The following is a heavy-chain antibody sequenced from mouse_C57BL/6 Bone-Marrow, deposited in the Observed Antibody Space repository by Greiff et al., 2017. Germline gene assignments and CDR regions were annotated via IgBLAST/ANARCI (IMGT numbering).Heavy chain of an antibody. D-gene: IGHD1-1*01. CDR3: ARSGITTVSLGAY. CDR1: GYTFTSYW. CDR2: IDPSDSET. V-gene: IGHV1-52*01. J-gene: IGHJ3*01. Sequence: QVQLKQPGAELVRPGSSVKLSCKASGYTFTSYWMHWVKQRPIQGLEWIGNIDPSDSETHYNQKFKDKATLTVDKSSSTAYMQLSSLTSEDSAVYYCARSGITTVSLGAYWGQGTLVTVSA.